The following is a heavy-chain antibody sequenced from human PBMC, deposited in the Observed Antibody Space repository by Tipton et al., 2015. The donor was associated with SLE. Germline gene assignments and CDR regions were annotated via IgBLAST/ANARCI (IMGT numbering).Heavy chain of an antibody. CDR3: AADSSSWSRERGWFDP. D-gene: IGHD6-13*01. J-gene: IGHJ5*02. CDR2: INPNSGGT. V-gene: IGHV1-2*02. CDR1: GYTFTGYY. Sequence: QVQLVQSGAEVKKPGASVKVSCKASGYTFTGYYMHWVRQAPGQGLEWMGWINPNSGGTNYAQKFQGRVTMTRDTSISTAYMELSRLRSDDTAVYYCAADSSSWSRERGWFDPWGQGTLVTVSS.